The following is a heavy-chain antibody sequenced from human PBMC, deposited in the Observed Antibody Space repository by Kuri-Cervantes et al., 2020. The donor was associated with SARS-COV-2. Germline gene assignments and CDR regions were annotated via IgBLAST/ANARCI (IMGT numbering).Heavy chain of an antibody. CDR3: ARHFRHKDWLIPEVSTYFDS. Sequence: GGSLRLSCKGSGYSFTNYWIGWVRQMPGKGLEWMGVIYPGDSDTRYSPSFQGQVTLSSDRSISTAYLQWSSLKASDTAIYYCARHFRHKDWLIPEVSTYFDSWGQGTLVTVSS. V-gene: IGHV5-51*01. CDR2: IYPGDSDT. D-gene: IGHD3-22*01. J-gene: IGHJ4*02. CDR1: GYSFTNYW.